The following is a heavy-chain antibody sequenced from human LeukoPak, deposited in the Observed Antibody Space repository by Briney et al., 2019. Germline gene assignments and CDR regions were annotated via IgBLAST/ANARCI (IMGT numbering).Heavy chain of an antibody. J-gene: IGHJ4*02. CDR3: ARETKLMGYSSGLGFNY. D-gene: IGHD6-19*01. V-gene: IGHV4-59*01. CDR1: GGSISSWY. CDR2: IYDSGNT. Sequence: SETLSLTCTVSGGSISSWYWSWIRQPPGKGLEWIGYIYDSGNTNYNPSLKTRVTISVDTSKNQLSLNLSSVIAADTAVYYCARETKLMGYSSGLGFNYWGQGTLVTVSS.